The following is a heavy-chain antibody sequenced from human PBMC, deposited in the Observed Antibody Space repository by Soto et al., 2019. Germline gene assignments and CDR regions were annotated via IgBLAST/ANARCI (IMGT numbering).Heavy chain of an antibody. D-gene: IGHD3-22*01. Sequence: SETLSLTCTFSGCSISRYYWSWIRQPPGKGLEWIGYIYYSGRTNYNPPLKSRVTISVDTSKNQFSLKLSSVTAADTAVYYCARGRVGYYDSSGYYVVWFDPWGQGTLVTVS. CDR1: GCSISRYY. J-gene: IGHJ5*02. V-gene: IGHV4-59*01. CDR2: IYYSGRT. CDR3: ARGRVGYYDSSGYYVVWFDP.